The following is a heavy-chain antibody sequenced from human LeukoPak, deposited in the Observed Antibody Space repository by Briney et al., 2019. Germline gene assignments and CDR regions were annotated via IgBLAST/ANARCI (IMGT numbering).Heavy chain of an antibody. J-gene: IGHJ4*02. Sequence: SETLSLTCAVYGGSFSGYYWSWIRQPPDKGLEWIGEINHSGNTNYNPSLKSRVTISVDTSKNQFSLKLSSVTAADTAVYYCARGGLTIFYHEQFDYWGQGTLVTVSS. CDR1: GGSFSGYY. CDR3: ARGGLTIFYHEQFDY. V-gene: IGHV4-34*01. CDR2: INHSGNT. D-gene: IGHD3-3*01.